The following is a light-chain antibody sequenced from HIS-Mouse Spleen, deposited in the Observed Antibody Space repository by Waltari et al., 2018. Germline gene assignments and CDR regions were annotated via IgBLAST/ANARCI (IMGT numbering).Light chain of an antibody. CDR3: AAWDDSLSGPV. V-gene: IGLV1-47*01. CDR2: RNN. J-gene: IGLJ3*02. CDR1: SYNIGSNY. Sequence: QSVLTQPPSASGTPGQRVTISCSGRSYNIGSNYVYGYQQLPGTAPKLLIYRNNQRPSGVPDRFSGSKSGTSASLAISGLRSEDEADYYCAAWDDSLSGPVFGGGTKLTVL.